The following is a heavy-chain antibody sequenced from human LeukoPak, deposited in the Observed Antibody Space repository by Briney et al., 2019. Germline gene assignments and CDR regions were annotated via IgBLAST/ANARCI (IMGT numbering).Heavy chain of an antibody. V-gene: IGHV3-66*01. Sequence: GGSLRLSCAASGFTVSSKFMNWVRQAPGKGLEGVSIVYTGGSKYYADSVKGRFTISRDNSKNTLYLQMNSLRAEDTAVYYCAREAGYSSGYGYFDSWGQGTLVTVSS. CDR2: VYTGGSK. CDR3: AREAGYSSGYGYFDS. CDR1: GFTVSSKF. D-gene: IGHD5-18*01. J-gene: IGHJ4*02.